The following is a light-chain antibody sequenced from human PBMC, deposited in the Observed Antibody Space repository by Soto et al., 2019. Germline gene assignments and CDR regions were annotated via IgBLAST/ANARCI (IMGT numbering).Light chain of an antibody. CDR1: QSISSW. Sequence: DIQMTQSPSTLSASVGDRVTITCRASQSISSWLAWYQQKPGKAPKLLIYDASSLESGVPSRFSGSGSGTEFTLTISSLQPDDFATYYCQQYNSYSPWTFGQETTVEIK. J-gene: IGKJ1*01. CDR2: DAS. V-gene: IGKV1-5*01. CDR3: QQYNSYSPWT.